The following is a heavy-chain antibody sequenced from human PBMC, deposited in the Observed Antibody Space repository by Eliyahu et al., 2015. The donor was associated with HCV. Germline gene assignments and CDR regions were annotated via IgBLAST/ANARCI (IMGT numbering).Heavy chain of an antibody. D-gene: IGHD1-26*01. CDR1: GGTFSSYT. V-gene: IGHV1-69*08. CDR2: IIPILGIA. J-gene: IGHJ4*02. Sequence: QVQLVQSGAEVKKPGSSVKVSCKASGGTFSSYTISWVRQAPGQGLEWMGRIIPILGIANYAQKFQGRVTITADKSTSTAYMELSSLRSEDTAVYYCAREGEGGLVGAPERVPFDYWGQGTLVTVSS. CDR3: AREGEGGLVGAPERVPFDY.